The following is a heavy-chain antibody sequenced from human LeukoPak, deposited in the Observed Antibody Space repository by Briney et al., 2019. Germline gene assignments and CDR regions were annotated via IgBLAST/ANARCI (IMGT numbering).Heavy chain of an antibody. CDR3: VANGYYCIEF. CDR2: IHQSGGT. V-gene: IGHV4-4*02. CDR1: GASISGSHR. J-gene: IGHJ4*02. D-gene: IGHD3-3*01. Sequence: LETLSLTCAVSGASISGSHRWIWVRQPPGKGLEWIGEIHQSGGTNYNPSLKTRVTMSIDKSENQFSLRLTSVTAADTAVYYCVANGYYCIEFWGQGTLVTVSS.